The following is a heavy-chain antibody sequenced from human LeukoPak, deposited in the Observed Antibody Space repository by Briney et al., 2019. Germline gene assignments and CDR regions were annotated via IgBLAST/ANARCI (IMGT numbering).Heavy chain of an antibody. CDR1: GYTLTGSF. Sequence: SLTVSCKASGYTLTGSFIHWVRQAPGQGLDWIAWIHPDSGGTHYAQKFQACVTMARDTSISTAYPELTRLRSDDTALYSCARCAYGDYPRRDPHGMGVWAKGTTVTVSS. V-gene: IGHV1-2*04. CDR2: IHPDSGGT. D-gene: IGHD4-17*01. J-gene: IGHJ6*04. CDR3: ARCAYGDYPRRDPHGMGV.